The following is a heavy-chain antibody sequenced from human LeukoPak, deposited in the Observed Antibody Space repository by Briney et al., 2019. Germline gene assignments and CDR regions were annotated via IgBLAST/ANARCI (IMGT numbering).Heavy chain of an antibody. D-gene: IGHD6-19*01. J-gene: IGHJ4*02. CDR3: AKTTTGYSSGRYPGWPVDY. CDR1: GFTFSSYA. V-gene: IGHV3-23*01. CDR2: IFGSGGST. Sequence: GGSLRLSCAASGFTFSSYAMYWVRQAPGKGLEWVSGIFGSGGSTHYTDSVKGRFTISRDNSKNTVYLQMNSLRAEDTAVYYCAKTTTGYSSGRYPGWPVDYWGEGTLVTVSS.